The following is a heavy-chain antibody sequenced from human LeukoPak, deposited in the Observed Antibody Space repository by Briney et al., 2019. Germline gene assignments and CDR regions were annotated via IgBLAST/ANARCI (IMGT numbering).Heavy chain of an antibody. CDR2: ISWNSGSI. V-gene: IGHV3-9*01. D-gene: IGHD3-22*01. Sequence: AGGSLRLSCAASGFTFDDYAMHWVRQAPGKGLEWVSGISWNSGSIGYADSVKGRFTISRDNAKNSLYLQMNSLRAEDTALYYCAKATLPFWYDTPFGYWGQGTLVTVSS. CDR1: GFTFDDYA. J-gene: IGHJ4*02. CDR3: AKATLPFWYDTPFGY.